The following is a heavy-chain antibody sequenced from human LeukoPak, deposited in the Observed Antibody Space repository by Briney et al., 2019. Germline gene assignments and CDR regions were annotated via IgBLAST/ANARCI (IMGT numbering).Heavy chain of an antibody. CDR1: GFTFSNYA. J-gene: IGHJ4*02. CDR3: ARAVPSRQEIHY. V-gene: IGHV3-30*04. D-gene: IGHD5-24*01. Sequence: GGSLRLSCAASGFTFSNYAMHWVRQAPGKGLDWVAVVSCHVTDKFYIHSVKGRFTISRDNSKNTLYLQMNSLIPEDTAVYYCARAVPSRQEIHYWAGGTVVSVSS. CDR2: VSCHVTDK.